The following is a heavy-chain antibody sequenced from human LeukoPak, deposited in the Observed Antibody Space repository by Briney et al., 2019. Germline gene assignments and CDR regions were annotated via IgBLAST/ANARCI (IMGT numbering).Heavy chain of an antibody. CDR1: GGSINRGGYY. V-gene: IGHV4-30-2*01. J-gene: IGHJ4*02. Sequence: SSETLSLTCTVSGGSINRGGYYWSWIRQRPGRGLEWIGYIYHTGNTYYNPSLRSRVTISVDKSKNQFSLNLSSVTAADTAVYYCARWDSRSSIDYWGQGTLVTVSS. D-gene: IGHD6-6*01. CDR3: ARWDSRSSIDY. CDR2: IYHTGNT.